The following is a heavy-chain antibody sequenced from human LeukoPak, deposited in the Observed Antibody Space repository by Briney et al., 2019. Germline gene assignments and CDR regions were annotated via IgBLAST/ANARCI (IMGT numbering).Heavy chain of an antibody. Sequence: TCXXXGGXXNNYXWRXIRQPXGKGLEWVAYIYYNGNTNYNSSLGSRVTISVDTSKNQFSLKLNSVTAADTAVYYCARGGWYCDYWGQGTLVTVSS. CDR2: IYYNGNT. CDR1: GGXXNNYX. CDR3: ARGGWYCDY. V-gene: IGHV4-59*01. J-gene: IGHJ4*02. D-gene: IGHD6-19*01.